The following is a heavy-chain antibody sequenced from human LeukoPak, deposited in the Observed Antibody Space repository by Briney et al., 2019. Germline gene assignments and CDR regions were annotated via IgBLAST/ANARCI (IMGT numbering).Heavy chain of an antibody. Sequence: AASVKLSCKVSGYTLTELSMHWVRQPPGKGLEWMGGFDPGDGETIYAHTLQGRVTMTEDTTTDSSYMQLSSLRAEDTAVYYCATGDCSSTRCYKDPASRYFDYWGQGTLVTVSS. V-gene: IGHV1-24*01. CDR3: ATGDCSSTRCYKDPASRYFDY. CDR1: GYTLTELS. J-gene: IGHJ4*02. CDR2: FDPGDGET. D-gene: IGHD2-2*02.